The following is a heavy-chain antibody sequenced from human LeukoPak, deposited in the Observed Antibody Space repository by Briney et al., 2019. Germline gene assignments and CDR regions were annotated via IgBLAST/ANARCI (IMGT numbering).Heavy chain of an antibody. CDR1: GGSISSSSYY. Sequence: SETLSLTCTVSGGSISSSSYYWGWIRQPPGKGLEWIGSIYYSGSTYYNPSLKSRVTISVDTSKNQFSLKLSSVTAADTAVYYCARHSGSYYVYFQHWGQGTLVTVSS. CDR3: ARHSGSYYVYFQH. D-gene: IGHD1-26*01. CDR2: IYYSGST. V-gene: IGHV4-39*07. J-gene: IGHJ1*01.